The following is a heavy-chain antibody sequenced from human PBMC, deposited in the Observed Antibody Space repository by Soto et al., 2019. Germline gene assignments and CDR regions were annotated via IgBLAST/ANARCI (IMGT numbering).Heavy chain of an antibody. Sequence: SVNVSCKASGGTFSSYAISWVRQAPGQGLEWMGGIIPIFGTANYAQKFQGRVTITADESTSTAYMELGSLRSEDTAIYYCARAISSGGRFSGMDVWGQGTTVTVSS. CDR2: IIPIFGTA. CDR1: GGTFSSYA. V-gene: IGHV1-69*13. D-gene: IGHD3-16*01. J-gene: IGHJ6*02. CDR3: ARAISSGGRFSGMDV.